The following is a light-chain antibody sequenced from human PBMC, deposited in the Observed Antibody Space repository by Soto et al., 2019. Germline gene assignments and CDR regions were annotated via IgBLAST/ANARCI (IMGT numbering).Light chain of an antibody. CDR1: QSVDSS. J-gene: IGKJ4*01. Sequence: IVLTQAPATLSLSPGERATLSCRASQSVDSSLAWYQQTPGQAPRLLIYDASTRASGIPARFSGSGSETDFTLTIGSLEPEDSAVYSCQHRVGWPPALTFGGGTKVEI. CDR3: QHRVGWPPALT. V-gene: IGKV3-11*01. CDR2: DAS.